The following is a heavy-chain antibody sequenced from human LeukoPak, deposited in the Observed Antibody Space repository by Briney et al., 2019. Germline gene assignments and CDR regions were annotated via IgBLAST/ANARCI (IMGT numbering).Heavy chain of an antibody. V-gene: IGHV3-11*01. D-gene: IGHD6-13*01. CDR1: GFTFSDYY. CDR3: ARVGRCTAAAGFGAFDI. Sequence: GGSLRLSCAASGFTFSDYYMSWIRQAPGKGLEWVSYISSSISTIYYADSVKGRFTIFRDNAKNSLYLQMNSLRAEDTAVYYCARVGRCTAAAGFGAFDIWGQGTTVTVSS. J-gene: IGHJ3*02. CDR2: ISSSISTI.